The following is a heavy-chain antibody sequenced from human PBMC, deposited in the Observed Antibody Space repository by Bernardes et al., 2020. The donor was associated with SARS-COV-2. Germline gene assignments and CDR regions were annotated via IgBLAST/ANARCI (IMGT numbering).Heavy chain of an antibody. D-gene: IGHD3-22*01. CDR2: ISTANDTT. Sequence: DAVQDSCKASGYTFTSYGINWVRQAPGQGLEWMGWISTANDTTPFAQRFQGRVTLTTEASTSTAYMDLRGLRSDDTAVYYCARDRGDFYYDSAGLHAFDIWGQGTMVTGSA. J-gene: IGHJ3*02. CDR1: GYTFTSYG. CDR3: ARDRGDFYYDSAGLHAFDI. V-gene: IGHV1-18*01.